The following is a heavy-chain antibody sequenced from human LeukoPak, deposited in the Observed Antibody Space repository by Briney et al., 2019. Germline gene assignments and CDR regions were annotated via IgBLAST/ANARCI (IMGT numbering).Heavy chain of an antibody. D-gene: IGHD1-26*01. V-gene: IGHV1-24*01. J-gene: IGHJ4*02. CDR2: FDPEAGET. Sequence: GASVKVSFKFSGYTLTELSMHWVRHAPGQGLEWVGGFDPEAGETIYAQKFQGRVTMTEDTSTDTAYMELSSMRFEDTAVYYCATFPDPYIVGTQFDCWGQGILVTVYS. CDR3: ATFPDPYIVGTQFDC. CDR1: GYTLTELS.